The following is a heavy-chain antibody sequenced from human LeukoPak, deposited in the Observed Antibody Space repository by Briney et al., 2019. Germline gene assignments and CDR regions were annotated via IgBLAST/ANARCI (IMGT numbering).Heavy chain of an antibody. CDR2: IYGSGTT. V-gene: IGHV4-61*02. Sequence: SQTLSLTCTVSGGSVSSATYYWSWIRQPAGEGLEWIGRIYGSGTTNYNPSLRSRVTISLDASENQFSLKLSSVTAADTAVYYCARGYSYTNFDYWGQGTLVTVSS. D-gene: IGHD5-18*01. CDR1: GGSVSSATYY. CDR3: ARGYSYTNFDY. J-gene: IGHJ4*02.